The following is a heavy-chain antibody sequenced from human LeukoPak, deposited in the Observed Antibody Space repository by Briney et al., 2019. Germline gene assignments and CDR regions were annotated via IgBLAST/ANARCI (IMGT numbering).Heavy chain of an antibody. CDR3: ERNTVTSWNWFDP. D-gene: IGHD4-17*01. CDR1: GGSFSSYS. CDR2: IYHTGST. J-gene: IGHJ5*02. V-gene: IGHV4-59*01. Sequence: SQTLSPTRIAAGGSFSSYSCSWIRQPPGKALEWIGCIYHTGSTNYNPSLKSRVTISVAAYKNQFSLKLSSVTAADTAVYYCERNTVTSWNWFDPWGQGTLVTVSS.